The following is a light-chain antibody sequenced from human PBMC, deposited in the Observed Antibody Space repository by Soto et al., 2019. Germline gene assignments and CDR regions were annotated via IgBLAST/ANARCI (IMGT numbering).Light chain of an antibody. J-gene: IGLJ1*01. Sequence: QSVLTQPASVSGSLGQSITISCIGTSANIGSYNLVSWYQHKPGKAPKIIIFEGSKRPSGVSNRFSGYRSGNTASLTISGLQAEDEADYYCCSFAGTGTQYVFGTGTKLTVL. V-gene: IGLV2-23*01. CDR2: EGS. CDR1: SANIGSYNL. CDR3: CSFAGTGTQYV.